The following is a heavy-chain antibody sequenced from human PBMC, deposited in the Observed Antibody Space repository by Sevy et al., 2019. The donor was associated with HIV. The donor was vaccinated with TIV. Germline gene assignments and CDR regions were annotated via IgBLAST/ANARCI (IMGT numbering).Heavy chain of an antibody. CDR1: GFTFSSYS. Sequence: GESLKISCAASGFTFSSYSMNWVRQAPGKGLEWVSYISSSSSTIYYADSVKGRFTISRDNAKNSLYLQMNSLRAEDTAVYYCARGPRYSGYDRRGGAFDIWGQGTMVTVSS. D-gene: IGHD5-12*01. J-gene: IGHJ3*02. CDR2: ISSSSSTI. V-gene: IGHV3-48*01. CDR3: ARGPRYSGYDRRGGAFDI.